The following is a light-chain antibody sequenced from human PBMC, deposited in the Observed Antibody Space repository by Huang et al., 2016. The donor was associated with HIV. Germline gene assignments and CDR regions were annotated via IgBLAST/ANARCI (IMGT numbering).Light chain of an antibody. CDR2: GAS. Sequence: IPLTQSPSSLSASVGDRVTITCRASEGIGNYLAWYQQKPGKGPKLLVYGASTLQNGVPDRFSGTGSEKHFTLTSSSVQPEDVVTYYWQQLNTYPRTFGQGTKVEIK. V-gene: IGKV1-9*01. CDR3: QQLNTYPRT. J-gene: IGKJ1*01. CDR1: EGIGNY.